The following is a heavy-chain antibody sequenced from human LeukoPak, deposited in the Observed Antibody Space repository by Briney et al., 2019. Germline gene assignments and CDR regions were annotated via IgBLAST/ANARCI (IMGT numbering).Heavy chain of an antibody. D-gene: IGHD3-16*01. V-gene: IGHV3-53*04. CDR1: GFTFSDYY. CDR2: IYSGGST. Sequence: PGGSLRLSCAASGFTFSDYYMSWIRQAPGKGLEWVSIIYSGGSTYYADSVKGRFTISRHNSKNTLYLQMNSLRAEDTAVYYCAREVGGSAFDIWGQGTMVTVSS. J-gene: IGHJ3*02. CDR3: AREVGGSAFDI.